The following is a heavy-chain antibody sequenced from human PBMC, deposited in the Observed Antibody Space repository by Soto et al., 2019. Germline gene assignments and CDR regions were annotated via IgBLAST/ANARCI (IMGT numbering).Heavy chain of an antibody. CDR1: GFTFSSYA. CDR3: AKDRALLWFGESKQYYYYYYMDV. V-gene: IGHV3-23*01. CDR2: ISGSGGST. Sequence: GGFLRLSCAASGFTFSSYAMSWVRQAPGKGLEWVSAISGSGGSTYYADSVKGRFTISRDNSKNTLYLQMNSLRAEDTAVYYCAKDRALLWFGESKQYYYYYYMDVWGKGTTVTVSS. D-gene: IGHD3-10*01. J-gene: IGHJ6*03.